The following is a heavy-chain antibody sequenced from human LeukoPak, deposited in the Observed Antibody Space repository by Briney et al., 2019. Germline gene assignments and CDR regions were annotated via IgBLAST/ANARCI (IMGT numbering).Heavy chain of an antibody. Sequence: GGSLRLSCAASGFTFSSYEMNWVRQAPGKGLEWVAFIRYDGSNKYYADSVKGRFTISRDNSKNTLYLQMNSLRAEDTAVYYCAKDLGGSGYTNWFDPWGQGTLVTVSS. V-gene: IGHV3-30*02. CDR3: AKDLGGSGYTNWFDP. CDR2: IRYDGSNK. J-gene: IGHJ5*02. D-gene: IGHD3-22*01. CDR1: GFTFSSYE.